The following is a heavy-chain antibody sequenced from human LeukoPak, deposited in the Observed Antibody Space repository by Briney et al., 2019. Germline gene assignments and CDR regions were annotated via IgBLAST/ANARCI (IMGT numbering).Heavy chain of an antibody. CDR2: IYYSGST. J-gene: IGHJ4*02. CDR1: GGSISSSSYY. Sequence: PSETLSLICTVSGGSISSSSYYWGWIRQPPGKGLEWIGSIYYSGSTYYNPSLKSRVTISVDTSKNQFSLKLSSVTAADTAVYYCARDGCSSTSCPLDYWGQGTLVTVSS. D-gene: IGHD2-2*01. CDR3: ARDGCSSTSCPLDY. V-gene: IGHV4-39*07.